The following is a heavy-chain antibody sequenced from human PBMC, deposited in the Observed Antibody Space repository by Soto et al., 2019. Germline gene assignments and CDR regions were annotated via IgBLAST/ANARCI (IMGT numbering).Heavy chain of an antibody. D-gene: IGHD4-17*01. CDR2: IIPILGIA. CDR3: ARSDGYGDYGEG. V-gene: IGHV1-69*02. Sequence: QVQLVQSGAEVKKPGSSVKVSCKASGGTFSSYTISWVRQAPGQGLEWMGRIIPILGIANYAQKFQGRVTITADKSTSTAYMELSSLRSEDTAVYYCARSDGYGDYGEGWGQGTLVTVSS. CDR1: GGTFSSYT. J-gene: IGHJ4*02.